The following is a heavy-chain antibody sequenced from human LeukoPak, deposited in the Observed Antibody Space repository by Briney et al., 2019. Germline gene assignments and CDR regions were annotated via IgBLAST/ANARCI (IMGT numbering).Heavy chain of an antibody. V-gene: IGHV1-2*02. J-gene: IGHJ4*02. CDR2: INPNSGGT. CDR3: ARGRNILQDY. Sequence: ASVTVSCKASGGTFSSYAISWVRQAPGQGLEWMGWINPNSGGTNYAQKFQGRVTMTRDTSISTAYMELSRLRSDDTAVYYCARGRNILQDYWGQGTLVTVSS. CDR1: GGTFSSYA.